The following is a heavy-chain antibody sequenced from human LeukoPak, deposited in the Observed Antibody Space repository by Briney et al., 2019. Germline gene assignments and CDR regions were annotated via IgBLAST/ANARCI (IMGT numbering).Heavy chain of an antibody. V-gene: IGHV3-23*01. Sequence: PGGSLRLSCAASGFTFSSYAMSWVRQAPGKGLEWVSAISGSGGSTYYADSVKGRFTISRDNSKNTLYLQMNSLRAEDTAVYYCAKGVWFGELQNLGIFDYWGQGTLVTVSS. CDR3: AKGVWFGELQNLGIFDY. CDR1: GFTFSSYA. CDR2: ISGSGGST. J-gene: IGHJ4*02. D-gene: IGHD3-10*01.